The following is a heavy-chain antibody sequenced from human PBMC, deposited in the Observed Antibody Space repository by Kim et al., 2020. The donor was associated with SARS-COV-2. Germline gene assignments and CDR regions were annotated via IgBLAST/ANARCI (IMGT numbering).Heavy chain of an antibody. V-gene: IGHV4-39*01. CDR3: ERGGPQGYSSSWYLYY. CDR2: IYYSGST. Sequence: SETLSLTCTVSGGSISSSSYYWGWIRQPPGKGLEWIGSIYYSGSTYYNPSLKSRVTISVDTSKNQFSLKLSSVTAADTAVYYCERGGPQGYSSSWYLYY. J-gene: IGHJ6*01. CDR1: GGSISSSSYY. D-gene: IGHD6-13*01.